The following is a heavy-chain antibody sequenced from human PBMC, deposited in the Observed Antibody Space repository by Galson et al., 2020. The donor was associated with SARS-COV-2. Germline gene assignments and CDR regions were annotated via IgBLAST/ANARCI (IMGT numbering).Heavy chain of an antibody. CDR3: ARQGVNMIVLVTVPGWYFDL. Sequence: SQTLSLTCTVSGYSVSTTNYWGWVRQPPGRGLEWIGSVYPSGTTYYNPSLKSPVTISVDTSKNQFSLRLDSVTAADTALYYCARQGVNMIVLVTVPGWYFDLWGRGTLDTVAS. J-gene: IGHJ2*01. V-gene: IGHV4-38-2*02. CDR1: GYSVSTTNY. CDR2: VYPSGTT. D-gene: IGHD3-22*01.